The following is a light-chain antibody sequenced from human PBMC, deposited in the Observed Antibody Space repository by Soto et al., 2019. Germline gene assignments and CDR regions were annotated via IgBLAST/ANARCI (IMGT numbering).Light chain of an antibody. Sequence: PGERAALSGRASQSVTNNYLAWYQQPPGHAPRLLIYGASTRATGIPARFSGSGSGKEFTLTINSLQSEDFVVYYCQQYNNWWTFGQGTKVDIK. CDR1: QSVTNN. CDR3: QQYNNWWT. V-gene: IGKV3-15*01. CDR2: GAS. J-gene: IGKJ1*01.